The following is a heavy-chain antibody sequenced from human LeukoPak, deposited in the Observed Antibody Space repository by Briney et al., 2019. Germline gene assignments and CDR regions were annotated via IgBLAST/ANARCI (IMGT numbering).Heavy chain of an antibody. J-gene: IGHJ4*02. CDR2: ISYSGST. Sequence: PSETLSPTCTVSGGSISSYYWSWIRQPPGKGLEWIGYISYSGSTNYNPSLKSRVTISVDTSKNQFSLKLSSVTAADTAVYYCARSYSGYDPVDYWGQGTLVTVSS. CDR3: ARSYSGYDPVDY. D-gene: IGHD5-12*01. V-gene: IGHV4-59*01. CDR1: GGSISSYY.